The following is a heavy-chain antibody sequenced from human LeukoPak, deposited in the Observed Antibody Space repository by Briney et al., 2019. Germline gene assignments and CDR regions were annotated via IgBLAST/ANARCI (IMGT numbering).Heavy chain of an antibody. V-gene: IGHV3-23*01. CDR3: AKLGSSGWPYGDAFDI. CDR2: ISGSADTA. CDR1: GFTFSNYA. D-gene: IGHD6-19*01. J-gene: IGHJ3*02. Sequence: GGTLRLSCAASGFTFSNYAMSWVRQAPGKGLELVSDISGSADTADYADSVKGRFTISRDNSKNTLYLQMNSLRAEDTAVYYCAKLGSSGWPYGDAFDIWGQGTMVTVSS.